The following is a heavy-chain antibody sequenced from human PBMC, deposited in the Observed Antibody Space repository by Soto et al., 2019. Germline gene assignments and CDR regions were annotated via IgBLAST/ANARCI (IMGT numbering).Heavy chain of an antibody. CDR3: ARDGKYYDSSGYLFDY. CDR1: GFTFSIYS. D-gene: IGHD3-22*01. Sequence: GGSLRLSCAASGFTFSIYSMNWVRQAPGKGLEWVSYISSSSSTIYYADSVKGRFTISRDNAKNSLYLQMNSLRAEDTAVYYCARDGKYYDSSGYLFDYWGQGTLVTVSS. V-gene: IGHV3-48*01. CDR2: ISSSSSTI. J-gene: IGHJ4*02.